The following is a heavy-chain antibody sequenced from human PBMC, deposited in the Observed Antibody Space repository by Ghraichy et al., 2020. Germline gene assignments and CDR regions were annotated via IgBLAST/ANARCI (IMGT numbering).Heavy chain of an antibody. D-gene: IGHD3-3*01. CDR2: ISAHNGDR. CDR1: GYTFTSYG. V-gene: IGHV1-18*01. CDR3: AREALGVRFWGSEY. Sequence: ASVKVSCKASGYTFTSYGISWVRQAPGQGLEWMGWISAHNGDRKYVQKFQDRVTMTIDTSTSTAYMELRSLQSDDTAVYYCAREALGVRFWGSEYWGQGTLVPVSS. J-gene: IGHJ4*02.